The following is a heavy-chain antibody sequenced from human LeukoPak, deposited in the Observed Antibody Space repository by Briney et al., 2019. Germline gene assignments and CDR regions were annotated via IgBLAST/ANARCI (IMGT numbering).Heavy chain of an antibody. Sequence: ASVKVSCKASGYTFTSYDINWVRQATGQGLEWMGWMNPNSGGTNYAQKFQGWVTMTRDTSISTAYMELSRLRSDNTAVYYCARGGTSRSSSWYLYWGQGTLVTVSS. CDR3: ARGGTSRSSSWYLY. J-gene: IGHJ4*02. CDR2: MNPNSGGT. CDR1: GYTFTSYD. V-gene: IGHV1-2*04. D-gene: IGHD6-13*01.